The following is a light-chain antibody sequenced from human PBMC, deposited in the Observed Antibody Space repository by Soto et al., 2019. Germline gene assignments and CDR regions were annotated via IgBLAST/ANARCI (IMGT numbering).Light chain of an antibody. Sequence: DIQMTQSPTSLSASVGDRVTITCRASQTISTYLNWFQQKPGKAPKLMIYAATNLQSGVPSRFSGSGSGADFTLTVSSLQPEDFATYYCQQSYSKPWTFGQGTKVDIK. J-gene: IGKJ1*01. V-gene: IGKV1-39*01. CDR2: AAT. CDR3: QQSYSKPWT. CDR1: QTISTY.